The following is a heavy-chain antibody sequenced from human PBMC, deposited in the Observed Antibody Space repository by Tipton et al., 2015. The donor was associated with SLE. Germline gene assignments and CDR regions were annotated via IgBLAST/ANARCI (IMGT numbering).Heavy chain of an antibody. CDR2: VYYTGST. J-gene: IGHJ4*02. Sequence: TLSLTCTVSGVSFSTDSYFWGWIRQPPGKGLEWIGSVYYTGSTYYNPSLKGRVTISVDTSKNQFSLKLRSVTAADTALYYCARAKGSGTYSSGQFDSWGQGTLVTVSS. D-gene: IGHD3-10*01. V-gene: IGHV4-39*07. CDR1: GVSFSTDSYF. CDR3: ARAKGSGTYSSGQFDS.